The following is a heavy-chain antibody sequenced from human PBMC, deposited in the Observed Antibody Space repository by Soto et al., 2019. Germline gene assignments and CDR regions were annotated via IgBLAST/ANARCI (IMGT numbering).Heavy chain of an antibody. CDR2: ISDDGRNK. CDR1: GFTFGNYG. Sequence: QVQLVESGGGVVQPGRSLRLSCAASGFTFGNYGMHWVCQAPGKGLEWVSVISDDGRNKDYADSAKGRFIISRDNSKNTLYLQMNSLRVEDTAIYYCERGLVVVFNRDWFVPWGQGTLVTVSS. D-gene: IGHD2-15*01. J-gene: IGHJ5*02. V-gene: IGHV3-30*04. CDR3: ERGLVVVFNRDWFVP.